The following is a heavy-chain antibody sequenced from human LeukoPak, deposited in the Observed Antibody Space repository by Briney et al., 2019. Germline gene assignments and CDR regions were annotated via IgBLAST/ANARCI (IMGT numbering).Heavy chain of an antibody. J-gene: IGHJ6*03. CDR2: IKQDGSEK. CDR3: ARVLRYCSGGNCYSGGLGYMDV. D-gene: IGHD2-15*01. CDR1: AFTFSSYW. Sequence: PGGSLRLSCAASAFTFSSYWMSWVRQAPGKGLEWVANIKQDGSEKYYVDSVKGRFTISRDNANNSLYLQMNSLRAEDTAVYYCARVLRYCSGGNCYSGGLGYMDVWGKGTTVTISS. V-gene: IGHV3-7*03.